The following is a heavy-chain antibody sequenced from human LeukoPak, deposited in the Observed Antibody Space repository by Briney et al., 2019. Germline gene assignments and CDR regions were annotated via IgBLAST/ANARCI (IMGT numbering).Heavy chain of an antibody. CDR3: ARVAGAKTYYYGSGRPGYFDY. V-gene: IGHV4-61*02. Sequence: SETLSLTCTVSGGSISSGSYYWSWIRQPAGKGLEWIGRIYTSGSTYYNPSLKSRVTISVDTSKNQFSLKLSSVTAADTAVYYCARVAGAKTYYYGSGRPGYFDYWGQGTLVTVSS. J-gene: IGHJ4*02. D-gene: IGHD3-10*01. CDR2: IYTSGST. CDR1: GGSISSGSYY.